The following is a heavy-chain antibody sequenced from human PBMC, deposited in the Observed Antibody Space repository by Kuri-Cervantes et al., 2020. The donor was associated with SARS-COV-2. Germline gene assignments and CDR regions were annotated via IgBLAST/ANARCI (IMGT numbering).Heavy chain of an antibody. D-gene: IGHD6-6*01. Sequence: RESMSLSSVASGFTFSSYGMHWVRQAPGKGREWVAVIWYDGSNKYYADSVKGRFTISRDNSKNTLYLQMNSLRAEDTAVYYCAREEDSSSSSLFDYWGQGTLVTVSS. CDR3: AREEDSSSSSLFDY. J-gene: IGHJ4*02. CDR1: GFTFSSYG. V-gene: IGHV3-33*01. CDR2: IWYDGSNK.